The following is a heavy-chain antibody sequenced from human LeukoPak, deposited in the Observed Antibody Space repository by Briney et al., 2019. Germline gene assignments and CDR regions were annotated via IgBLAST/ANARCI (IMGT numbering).Heavy chain of an antibody. Sequence: SETLSLTCTVSTYSISSGYFWGWIRPPPGKGLEWIGNIYHNGNTYYNPSLKSRVTISVDTSKKQFSLKLSSVTAADTAVYYCARHPSYYDRIDYWGQGTLVTVSS. V-gene: IGHV4-38-2*02. D-gene: IGHD3-22*01. CDR1: TYSISSGYF. CDR2: IYHNGNT. J-gene: IGHJ4*02. CDR3: ARHPSYYDRIDY.